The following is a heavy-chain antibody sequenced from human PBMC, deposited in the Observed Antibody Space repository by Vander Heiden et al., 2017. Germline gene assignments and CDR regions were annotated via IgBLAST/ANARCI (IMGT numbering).Heavy chain of an antibody. V-gene: IGHV1-18*01. CDR1: AYTFTSYG. Sequence: QVQLVQPGAEVKKPGASVQVSCKASAYTFTSYGISWVRQAPGQGLGWRGWISAYNGNTNYAQKLQGRVTMTTDTSTSTAYMGRRSLRSDDTAVYYCARDDDYGDYCFDYWGQGTLVTVSS. D-gene: IGHD4-17*01. J-gene: IGHJ4*02. CDR2: ISAYNGNT. CDR3: ARDDDYGDYCFDY.